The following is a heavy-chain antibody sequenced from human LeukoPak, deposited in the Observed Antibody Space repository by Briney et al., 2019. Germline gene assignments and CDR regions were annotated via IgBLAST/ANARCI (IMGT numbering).Heavy chain of an antibody. V-gene: IGHV4-39*01. CDR2: IYYSGST. J-gene: IGHJ4*02. D-gene: IGHD3-10*01. CDR3: ARSQRKHYYGSGSPFDY. Sequence: GSLRLSCAASGFTFSSYWMSWVRQPPGKGLEWIGSIYYSGSTYYNPSLKSRVTISVDTSKNQFSLKLSSVTAADTAVYYCARSQRKHYYGSGSPFDYWGQGTLVTVSS. CDR1: GFTFSSYW.